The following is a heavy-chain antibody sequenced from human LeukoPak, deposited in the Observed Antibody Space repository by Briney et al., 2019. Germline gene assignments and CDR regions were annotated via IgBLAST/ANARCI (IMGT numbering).Heavy chain of an antibody. V-gene: IGHV5-51*01. J-gene: IGHJ6*02. CDR2: IYPGDSDT. Sequence: GESLKISRKGSGYRFTDYWIGWVRQMPGKGLEWMGIIYPGDSDTRYSPSFQGQVTISADKSINTAHLQWSSLKASDTAMYYCARGAAGTTPDYYYFGLDVWAKGPRSESP. CDR1: GYRFTDYW. D-gene: IGHD1-7*01. CDR3: ARGAAGTTPDYYYFGLDV.